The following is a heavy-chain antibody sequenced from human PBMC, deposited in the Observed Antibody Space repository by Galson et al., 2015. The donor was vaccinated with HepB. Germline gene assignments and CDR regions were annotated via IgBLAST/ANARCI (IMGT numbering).Heavy chain of an antibody. CDR1: GFSLSTSGVA. J-gene: IGHJ4*02. Sequence: PALVKPTQTLTLPCTFSGFSLSTSGVAVGWIRQPPGKALEWLALIYWNDDKRYSPSLKSRVTITKDTSKNQVVLTLTNMDPMDTGTYYCARSRKLGMNFDYWGQGTLGTVSS. CDR2: IYWNDDK. D-gene: IGHD7-27*01. CDR3: ARSRKLGMNFDY. V-gene: IGHV2-5*01.